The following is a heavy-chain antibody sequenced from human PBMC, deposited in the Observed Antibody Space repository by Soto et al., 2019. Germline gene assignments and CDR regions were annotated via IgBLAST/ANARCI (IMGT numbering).Heavy chain of an antibody. D-gene: IGHD3-22*01. CDR3: ARSPKRYYYDSSGYGADY. J-gene: IGHJ4*02. Sequence: EVQLVESGGGLVKPGGSLRLSCAASGFTFSSYSMNWVRQAPGKGLEWVSSISSSRSYIYYADSVKGRFTISRDNAKNSLYLQMNSLRAEDTAVYYCARSPKRYYYDSSGYGADYWGQGTLVTVSS. V-gene: IGHV3-21*01. CDR1: GFTFSSYS. CDR2: ISSSRSYI.